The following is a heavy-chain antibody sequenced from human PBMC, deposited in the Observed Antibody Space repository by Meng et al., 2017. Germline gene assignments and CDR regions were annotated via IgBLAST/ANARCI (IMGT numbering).Heavy chain of an antibody. CDR1: GGTLSSDC. CDR2: IIPIFGTA. Sequence: QGVRPVARGKRPGSWVQVSCKDSGGTLSSDCISWVRQAPGQGLEWMGGIIPIFGTANYAQKFQGRVTITTDESTSTAYMELSSLRSEDTAVYYCARNRAYSSSWYGWYFDLWGRGTLVTVSS. J-gene: IGHJ2*01. D-gene: IGHD6-13*01. V-gene: IGHV1-69*05. CDR3: ARNRAYSSSWYGWYFDL.